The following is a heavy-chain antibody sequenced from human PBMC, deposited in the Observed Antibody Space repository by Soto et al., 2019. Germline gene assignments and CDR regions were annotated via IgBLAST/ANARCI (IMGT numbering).Heavy chain of an antibody. D-gene: IGHD3-16*01. CDR3: ARGGKVPYYYGMDV. Sequence: EVQLVESGGGLVQPGGSLRLSCAASGFTFSSYWMSWVRQAPGKGLEWVANIKQDGSEKYYVDSVKGRFTISRDNAKNSLYVQMNSLRDEDTAIYYCARGGKVPYYYGMDVWGQGTTVTVSS. CDR2: IKQDGSEK. CDR1: GFTFSSYW. V-gene: IGHV3-7*01. J-gene: IGHJ6*02.